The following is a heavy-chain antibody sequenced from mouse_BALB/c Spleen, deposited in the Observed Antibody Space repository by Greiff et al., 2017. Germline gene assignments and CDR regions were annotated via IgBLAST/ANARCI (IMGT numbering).Heavy chain of an antibody. CDR2: ISSGGSYT. D-gene: IGHD2-10*01. CDR3: AREAYSLADY. J-gene: IGHJ4*01. V-gene: IGHV5-9-4*01. CDR1: GFTFSSYA. Sequence: EVKVVESGGGLVKPGGSLKLSCAASGFTFSSYAMSWVRQSPEKRLEWVAEISSGGSYTYYPDTVTGRFTISRDNAKNTLYLEMSSLRSEDTAMYSCAREAYSLADYWGQGTSVTVSS.